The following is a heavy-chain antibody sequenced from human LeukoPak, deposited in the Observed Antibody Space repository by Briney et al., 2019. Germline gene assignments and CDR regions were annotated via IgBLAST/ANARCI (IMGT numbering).Heavy chain of an antibody. CDR3: ARDAGSAWISWFDS. V-gene: IGHV3-23*01. CDR1: GGSISSSSYY. J-gene: IGHJ5*01. Sequence: ETLSLTCTVSGGSISSSSYYWGWIRQPPGKGLEWVSAISGSGGSTYYADSVKGRFTISRDDSQATVNLQMNSLTSEDTAVYYCARDAGSAWISWFDSWGQGSLVAVSS. CDR2: ISGSGGST. D-gene: IGHD6-19*01.